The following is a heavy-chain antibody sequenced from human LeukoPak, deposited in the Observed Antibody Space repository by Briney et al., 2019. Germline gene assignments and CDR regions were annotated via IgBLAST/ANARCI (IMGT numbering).Heavy chain of an antibody. Sequence: ASVKVSCKASGYTFTSYAISWVRQAPGQGLEWMGRIIPILGIANYAQKFQGRVTITADKSTSTAYMELSSLRSEDTAVYYCARGVAAAVTCDYWGQGTLVTVSS. CDR2: IIPILGIA. CDR1: GYTFTSYA. J-gene: IGHJ4*02. D-gene: IGHD6-13*01. V-gene: IGHV1-69*04. CDR3: ARGVAAAVTCDY.